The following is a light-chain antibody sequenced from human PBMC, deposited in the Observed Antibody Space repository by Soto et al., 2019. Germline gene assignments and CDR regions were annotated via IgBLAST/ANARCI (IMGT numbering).Light chain of an antibody. V-gene: IGKV3-20*01. Sequence: EIVLTQSPGTLSLSPGERATLSCRASQSVNSRYLAWYQQKPGQAPRLLIYGASTRATGIPDRFSGSGSGTDFTLTISRLEAEDFAVYHCQQYGSLTTTFGEGTKVEIK. J-gene: IGKJ4*01. CDR1: QSVNSRY. CDR2: GAS. CDR3: QQYGSLTTT.